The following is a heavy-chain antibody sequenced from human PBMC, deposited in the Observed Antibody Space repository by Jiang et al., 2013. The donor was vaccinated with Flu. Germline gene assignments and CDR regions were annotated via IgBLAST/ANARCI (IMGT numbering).Heavy chain of an antibody. CDR3: AKIAVSGTWYFDY. V-gene: IGHV3-23*01. J-gene: IGHJ4*02. D-gene: IGHD6-19*01. CDR1: GFTFSSSP. CDR2: ISTSGGNI. Sequence: VQLLESGGGLVQPGGSLRLSCADSGFTFSSSPMSWVRQAPGQGLQWVSSISTSGGNIYYADSVKGRFTISRDNSKSTLYLQMSSLRAEDTAVYYCAKIAVSGTWYFDYWGQ.